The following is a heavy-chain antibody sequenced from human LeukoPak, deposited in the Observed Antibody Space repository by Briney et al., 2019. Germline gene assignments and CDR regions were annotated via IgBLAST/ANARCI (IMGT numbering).Heavy chain of an antibody. J-gene: IGHJ4*02. CDR1: GFTFSKAW. V-gene: IGHV3-15*01. D-gene: IGHD7-27*01. CDR2: IKSKTDGETT. Sequence: GGSLRLSCAASGFTFSKAWMTWVRQAPGKGLEWVGRIKSKTDGETTDYAAPVKGRFTISRDDSKNTLHLQMNSLKAEDTAVYYCLFLGVSGEDFWGQGTLVTVSS. CDR3: LFLGVSGEDF.